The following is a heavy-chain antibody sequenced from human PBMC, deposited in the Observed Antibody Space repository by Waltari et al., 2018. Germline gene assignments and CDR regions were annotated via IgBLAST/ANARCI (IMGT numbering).Heavy chain of an antibody. CDR1: VGSISRSS. J-gene: IGHJ4*02. D-gene: IGHD2-2*01. CDR2: IYYSGST. CDR3: ARARGYCSSTSCRYFDY. V-gene: IGHV4-59*01. Sequence: QVQLQESGPGLVKPSETLSLTCTVSVGSISRSSWSWIRPPPGKGLEWIGYIYYSGSTNYNPALKSRVTISVDTSKNQFSLKLSSVTAADTAVYYCARARGYCSSTSCRYFDYWGQGTLVTVSS.